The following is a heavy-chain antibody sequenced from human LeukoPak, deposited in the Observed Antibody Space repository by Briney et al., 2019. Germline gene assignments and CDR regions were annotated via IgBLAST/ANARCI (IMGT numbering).Heavy chain of an antibody. J-gene: IGHJ4*02. D-gene: IGHD3-10*01. V-gene: IGHV4-4*07. CDR2: MYAGGIT. CDR3: AREIRGVPLFYFDY. CDR1: GGSLNNYY. Sequence: SETLSLTCAVSGGSLNNYYWSWIQQPAGQGLEWIGCMYAGGITFYNPSLKSRVTMSLDTSKNSFSLRLSSVTAADTALYYCAREIRGVPLFYFDYWGQGILVAVSS.